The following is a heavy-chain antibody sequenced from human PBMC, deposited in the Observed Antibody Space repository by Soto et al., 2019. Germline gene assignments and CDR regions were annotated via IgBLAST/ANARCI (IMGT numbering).Heavy chain of an antibody. J-gene: IGHJ4*02. CDR2: IKQDGSEK. CDR1: GFTFSRYW. CDR3: VRDFEGSYGYGPFEY. D-gene: IGHD5-18*01. V-gene: IGHV3-7*03. Sequence: GGSLRLSCAASGFTFSRYWMSRARQAPRKGLEWVANIKQDGSEKYYVDSVKGRFTISRDNAKNSVYLQMNSLRAEDTAVYYCVRDFEGSYGYGPFEYWGQGTLVTVSS.